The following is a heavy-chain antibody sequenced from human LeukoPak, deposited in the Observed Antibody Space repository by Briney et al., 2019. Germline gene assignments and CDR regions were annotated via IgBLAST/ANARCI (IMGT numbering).Heavy chain of an antibody. D-gene: IGHD2-8*01. CDR3: AKEWSGRGPMDV. CDR1: GFTFSSYA. Sequence: GGSLRLSCAASGFTFSSYAMNWVRQAPGKGLEWVSTISGSGGSTYSADSVKGRFTISRGNSKNTLYLQMNSLRAEDTAVYYCAKEWSGRGPMDVWGQGTTVTVSS. J-gene: IGHJ6*02. V-gene: IGHV3-23*01. CDR2: ISGSGGST.